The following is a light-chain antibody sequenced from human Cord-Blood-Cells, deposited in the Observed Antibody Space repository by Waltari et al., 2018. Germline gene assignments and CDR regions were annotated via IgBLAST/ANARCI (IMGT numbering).Light chain of an antibody. V-gene: IGLV2-11*01. CDR2: DVS. CDR1: SSDVGGYNY. J-gene: IGLJ3*02. Sequence: QSALTQPRSVSGSPGQSVTISCTGTSSDVGGYNYVSWYQHHPGKAPKLMIYDVSKRPSVVPDRFSGSKSGNTASLTISGLQAEDEADYYCCSYAGSYTWVFGGGTKLTVL. CDR3: CSYAGSYTWV.